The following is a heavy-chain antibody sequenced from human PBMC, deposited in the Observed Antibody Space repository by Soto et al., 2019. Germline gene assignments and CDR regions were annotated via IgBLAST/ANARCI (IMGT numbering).Heavy chain of an antibody. V-gene: IGHV1-3*04. Sequence: ASVKVSCKASGYTFTYYPIHWVRQAPGQRLEWMGWINIGNGNTASSQKFQDRVTITRKPSASTADMELTSLRSEDTAVYYCAREPLCGGRCYDNYFDPWGQGTLVTVSS. D-gene: IGHD2-15*01. CDR1: GYTFTYYP. CDR3: AREPLCGGRCYDNYFDP. J-gene: IGHJ5*02. CDR2: INIGNGNT.